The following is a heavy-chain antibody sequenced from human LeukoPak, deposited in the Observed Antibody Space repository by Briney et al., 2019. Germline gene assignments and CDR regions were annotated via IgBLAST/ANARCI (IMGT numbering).Heavy chain of an antibody. CDR3: AKVGIAAAGTGSDY. Sequence: GGSLRLSCAASGFTFSSCGMHWVRQAPGKGLEWAAVISYDGSNKYYADSVKGRFTTSRDNSKNTLYLQMNSLRAEDTAVYYCAKVGIAAAGTGSDYWGQGTLVTVSS. D-gene: IGHD6-13*01. CDR1: GFTFSSCG. V-gene: IGHV3-30*18. J-gene: IGHJ4*02. CDR2: ISYDGSNK.